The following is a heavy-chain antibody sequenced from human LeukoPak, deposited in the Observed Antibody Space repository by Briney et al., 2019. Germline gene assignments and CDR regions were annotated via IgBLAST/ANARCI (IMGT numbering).Heavy chain of an antibody. J-gene: IGHJ4*02. Sequence: GGSLRLSCAASGFTVSSNYMSWVRQAPGKGLEWVSVIYSGGTTYYADSVKGRFTISRDNSKNTLYLQMNSLRAEDTAFYHCARDKAVNAADWGQGTLVTVSS. V-gene: IGHV3-53*01. D-gene: IGHD4-17*01. CDR1: GFTVSSNY. CDR3: ARDKAVNAAD. CDR2: IYSGGTT.